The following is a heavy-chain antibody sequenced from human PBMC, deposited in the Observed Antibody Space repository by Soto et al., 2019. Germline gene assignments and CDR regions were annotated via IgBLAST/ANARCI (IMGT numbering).Heavy chain of an antibody. V-gene: IGHV4-59*01. J-gene: IGHJ4*02. CDR2: IYYSGST. CDR1: GGSISSYY. CDR3: ARGLTRQGGNFDY. D-gene: IGHD3-9*01. Sequence: SETLPLTCTVSGGSISSYYWSWIRQPPGKGLEWIGYIYYSGSTNYNPSLKSRVTISVDTSKNQFSLKLSSVTAADTAVHYCARGLTRQGGNFDYWGQGTLVTVSS.